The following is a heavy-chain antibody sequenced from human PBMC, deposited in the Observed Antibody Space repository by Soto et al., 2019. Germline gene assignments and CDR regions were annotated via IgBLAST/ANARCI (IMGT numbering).Heavy chain of an antibody. CDR3: ARHVPSLTAATGGMDV. D-gene: IGHD6-13*01. CDR1: GGSIRNYY. J-gene: IGHJ6*03. CDR2: MYYSGST. V-gene: IGHV4-59*08. Sequence: QVQVQESGPGLVKPSETLSLTCSVSGGSIRNYYWSWIRQPPGKGLEWIGYMYYSGSTKYNPSLKSRVTISADTSRNQFSLILNSVTAADTAVYYCARHVPSLTAATGGMDVWGKGTTVTVSS.